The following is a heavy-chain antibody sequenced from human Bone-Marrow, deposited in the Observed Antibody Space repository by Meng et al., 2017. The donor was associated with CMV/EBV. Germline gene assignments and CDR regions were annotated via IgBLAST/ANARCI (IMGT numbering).Heavy chain of an antibody. CDR3: ARGTAMINNWFDS. Sequence: SVKVSCKASGGTFSSYAISWVRQAPGQGLEWMGGIIPIFGTANYAQKFQGRVTITTDESTSTAYMELSSLRSEDTAVYYCARGTAMINNWFDSWGQGTLVTVSS. J-gene: IGHJ5*01. CDR2: IIPIFGTA. V-gene: IGHV1-69*05. D-gene: IGHD5-18*01. CDR1: GGTFSSYA.